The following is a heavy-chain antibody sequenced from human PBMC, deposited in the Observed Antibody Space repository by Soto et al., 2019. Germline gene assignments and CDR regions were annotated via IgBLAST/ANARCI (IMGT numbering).Heavy chain of an antibody. V-gene: IGHV3-23*01. Sequence: PGGSLRLSCAASGFTFSTYTMNWFRQAPGKGLEWVSTIRWCVAVTYYADSVQGRFTISRDNSKNTLYLQMNSLRAEDTAIYYCAKRPRALLTFDYWGQGTLVTVSS. CDR2: IRWCVAVT. J-gene: IGHJ4*02. D-gene: IGHD1-26*01. CDR3: AKRPRALLTFDY. CDR1: GFTFSTYT.